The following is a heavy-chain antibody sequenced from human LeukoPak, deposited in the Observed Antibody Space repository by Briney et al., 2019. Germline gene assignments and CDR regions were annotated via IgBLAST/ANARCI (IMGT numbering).Heavy chain of an antibody. Sequence: SQTLSLTCTVSGGSINSGSYYWSWIRQPAGKGLEWIGRVSTTGITDSNPSLKSRVTMSIDTSQNQFSLKLSSVTAADTAVYYCARSTVWGSYRHTGFDYWGQGTLVTVPS. J-gene: IGHJ4*02. CDR2: VSTTGIT. V-gene: IGHV4-61*02. CDR1: GGSINSGSYY. D-gene: IGHD3-16*02. CDR3: ARSTVWGSYRHTGFDY.